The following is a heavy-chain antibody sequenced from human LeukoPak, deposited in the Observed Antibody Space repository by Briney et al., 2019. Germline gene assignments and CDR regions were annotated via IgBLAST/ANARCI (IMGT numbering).Heavy chain of an antibody. CDR2: IKPDGSQT. V-gene: IGHV3-7*01. CDR1: GFTFSNSW. CDR3: FGSGSYSN. J-gene: IGHJ4*02. D-gene: IGHD3-10*01. Sequence: GGSLRLSCAASGFTFSNSWINWVRQALGKGLEWVANIKPDGSQTYYLDSVKGRFTVSRDNAKDSAYLQMNSLRAEDTAVYYCFGSGSYSNWDQGTLVTVPS.